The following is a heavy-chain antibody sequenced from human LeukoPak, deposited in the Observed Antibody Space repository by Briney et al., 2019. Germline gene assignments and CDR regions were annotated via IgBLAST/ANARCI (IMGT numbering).Heavy chain of an antibody. V-gene: IGHV3-23*01. J-gene: IGHJ5*02. CDR3: AKDTELLFVWFER. Sequence: GGSLRLSCAASGFTFSSFAMSWVRQAPAKGLEWVSALSGSGDNTFYADSVKGRFTVSRDNSKNTLYLQMNSLRAEDAAVYYCAKDTELLFVWFERWGQGTLVSVSS. CDR2: LSGSGDNT. D-gene: IGHD2-2*01. CDR1: GFTFSSFA.